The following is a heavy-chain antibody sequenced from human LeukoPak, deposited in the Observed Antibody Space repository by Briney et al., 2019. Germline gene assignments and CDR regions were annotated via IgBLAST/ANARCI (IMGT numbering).Heavy chain of an antibody. CDR1: GGTFSSYA. CDR2: IIPILGIA. J-gene: IGHJ4*02. D-gene: IGHD6-13*01. Sequence: GASVKVSCKASGGTFSSYAISWVRQAPGQGLEWMGRIIPILGIANYAQKFQGRVTITADKSTSTAYMELSSLRSEDTAVYYCARGLAAHSYGDYWGQGTLVTVSS. CDR3: ARGLAAHSYGDY. V-gene: IGHV1-69*04.